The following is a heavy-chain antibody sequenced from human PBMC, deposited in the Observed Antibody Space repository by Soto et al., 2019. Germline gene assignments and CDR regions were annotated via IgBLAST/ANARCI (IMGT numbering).Heavy chain of an antibody. Sequence: SETLSLTWTVSGGSISSGDYYWNWIRQPPGKGLEWIGYIYYSGSTYYNPSLKSRVTISVDTSENQFSLRLSSVTAADTAVYYCARGAYYFDYWGQGTLVTVSS. V-gene: IGHV4-30-4*01. CDR1: GGSISSGDYY. J-gene: IGHJ4*02. CDR3: ARGAYYFDY. CDR2: IYYSGST.